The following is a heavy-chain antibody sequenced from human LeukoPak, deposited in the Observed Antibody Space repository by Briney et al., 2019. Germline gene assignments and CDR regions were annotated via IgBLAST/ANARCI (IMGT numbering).Heavy chain of an antibody. CDR1: GDSVSSNSAA. D-gene: IGHD3-3*01. CDR2: TYYRSKWYN. V-gene: IGHV6-1*01. CDR3: ARDPGVGLYAFDI. Sequence: SQTLSLTCAISGDSVSSNSAALNWIRQPPSRGLEWLVRTYYRSKWYNDYAVSVKSRITINPDTSKNQFSLQLNSVTPEDTAVYYCARDPGVGLYAFDIWGQGTMVTVSS. J-gene: IGHJ3*02.